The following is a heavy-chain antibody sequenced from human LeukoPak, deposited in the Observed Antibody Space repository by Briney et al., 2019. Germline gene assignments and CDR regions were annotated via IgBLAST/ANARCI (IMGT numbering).Heavy chain of an antibody. Sequence: GGSLRLSCAASGFTFSSYTMTWVRQAPGRGLEWVSSISTTSYIFYADSVKGRFTISRHDSRNTLYLQMNSLRTEDTAVYYCAKGGGWENPAFHIWGQGTMVTVAS. CDR3: AKGGGWENPAFHI. J-gene: IGHJ3*02. CDR1: GFTFSSYT. V-gene: IGHV3-21*04. CDR2: ISTTSYI. D-gene: IGHD1-26*01.